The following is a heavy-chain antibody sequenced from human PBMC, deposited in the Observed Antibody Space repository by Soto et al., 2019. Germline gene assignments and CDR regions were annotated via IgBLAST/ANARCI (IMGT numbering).Heavy chain of an antibody. D-gene: IGHD3-3*01. V-gene: IGHV3-7*01. CDR3: ATNGKLRFLEWLLFY. J-gene: IGHJ4*02. CDR2: IKQDGSEK. CDR1: GFTFSSYW. Sequence: EVQLVESGGGLVQPGGSLRLSCAASGFTFSSYWMNWVRQAPGKGLEWVANIKQDGSEKYYVDSVKGRFTISRDNAKNSLYLQMNSLRAEDTAVYYCATNGKLRFLEWLLFYWGQGTLVTVSS.